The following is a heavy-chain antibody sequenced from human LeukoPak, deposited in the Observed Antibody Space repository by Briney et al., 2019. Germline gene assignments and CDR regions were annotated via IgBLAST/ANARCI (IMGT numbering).Heavy chain of an antibody. CDR2: IHYTGST. V-gene: IGHV4-59*08. CDR3: VRHVSGDYSNFDY. D-gene: IGHD4-17*01. Sequence: SETLSLTCTVSGGLNSPYHWIWIRQPPGKGLEWIGYIHYTGSTNYNPSLKSRLTISENRSKNQFSLRVSSATATERAVYYCVRHVSGDYSNFDYWGQGTLVTVSS. J-gene: IGHJ4*02. CDR1: GGLNSPYH.